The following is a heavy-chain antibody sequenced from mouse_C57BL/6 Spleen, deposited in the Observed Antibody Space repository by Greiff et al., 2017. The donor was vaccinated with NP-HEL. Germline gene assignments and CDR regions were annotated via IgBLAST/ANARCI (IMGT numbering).Heavy chain of an antibody. CDR2: ISSGGDYI. Sequence: EVKLVESGEGLVKPGGSLKLSCAASGFTFSSYAMSWVRQTPEKRLEWVAYISSGGDYIYYADTVKGRFTISRDNARNTLYLQMSSLKSEDTAMYYCTRGLFITTVVADYWGQGTTLTVSS. D-gene: IGHD1-1*01. V-gene: IGHV5-9-1*02. J-gene: IGHJ2*01. CDR3: TRGLFITTVVADY. CDR1: GFTFSSYA.